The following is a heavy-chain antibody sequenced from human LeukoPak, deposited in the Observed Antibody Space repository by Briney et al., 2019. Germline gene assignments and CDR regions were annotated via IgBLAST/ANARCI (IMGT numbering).Heavy chain of an antibody. D-gene: IGHD2-15*01. CDR1: GLTFSSYS. Sequence: GGSLRLSCGASGLTFSSYSMNWVRQVPGKGLEWVSYISSDSGARYYTDSVKGRFTISRDNAKNSLYLQMYSLRAEDTAVYYCARATQPGFDPWGQGTLVTVSS. V-gene: IGHV3-48*01. CDR2: ISSDSGAR. J-gene: IGHJ5*02. CDR3: ARATQPGFDP.